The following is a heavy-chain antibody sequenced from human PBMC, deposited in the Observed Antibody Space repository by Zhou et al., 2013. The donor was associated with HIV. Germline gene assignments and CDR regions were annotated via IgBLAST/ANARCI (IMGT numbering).Heavy chain of an antibody. D-gene: IGHD3-9*01. Sequence: QVQLVQSGAEVKKPGSSVKVSCKASGGTFSSHVITWVRQAPGQGLEWMGGIIPIFGTANYAQKFQGRVTMTTDTSTSTAYMEVRTLRSDDTAVYYCATVFFDRNDYWGQGTLVTVSS. CDR1: GGTFSSHV. CDR2: IIPIFGTA. V-gene: IGHV1-69*05. J-gene: IGHJ4*02. CDR3: ATVFFDRNDY.